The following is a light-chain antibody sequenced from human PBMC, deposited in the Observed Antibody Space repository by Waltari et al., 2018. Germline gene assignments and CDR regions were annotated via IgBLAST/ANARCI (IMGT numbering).Light chain of an antibody. V-gene: IGKV3-20*01. J-gene: IGKJ1*01. CDR1: QNINSYS. CDR3: LQYDKSRT. Sequence: EIMSTQSPDPLSLSPGERATLSCRASQNINSYSLTWYQQKPGQAPRLLIYGASNRATGIPDRFTGSGSGTDFTLTVSRLEPEDCAVYYCLQYDKSRTFGQGTRVEIK. CDR2: GAS.